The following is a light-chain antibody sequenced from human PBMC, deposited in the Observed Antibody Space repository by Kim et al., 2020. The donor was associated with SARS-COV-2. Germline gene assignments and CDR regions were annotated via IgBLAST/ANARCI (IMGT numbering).Light chain of an antibody. CDR3: QPRSNWPLT. V-gene: IGKV3-11*01. J-gene: IGKJ4*01. Sequence: EIVLTQSPATLSLSPGERATLSCRASQRVSSYLAWYQQKPGQAPRLLIYDASNRATGIPARFSGSGSGTDFTLTISSLEPEDFAVYYCQPRSNWPLTFGGGTKVDIK. CDR2: DAS. CDR1: QRVSSY.